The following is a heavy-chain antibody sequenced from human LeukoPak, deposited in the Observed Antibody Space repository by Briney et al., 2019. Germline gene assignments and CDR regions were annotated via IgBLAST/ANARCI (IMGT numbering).Heavy chain of an antibody. J-gene: IGHJ6*03. CDR1: GYTFTSYD. D-gene: IGHD6-6*01. Sequence: GASVKVSCKASGYTFTSYDINWVRQATGQGLEWMGWMNPNSGNTGYAQKFQGRVTITRNTSISTAYMELSSLRSEDTAVYYCAREACIAARPGSTDYYYYYYMDVWGKGTTVTVSS. CDR2: MNPNSGNT. V-gene: IGHV1-8*03. CDR3: AREACIAARPGSTDYYYYYYMDV.